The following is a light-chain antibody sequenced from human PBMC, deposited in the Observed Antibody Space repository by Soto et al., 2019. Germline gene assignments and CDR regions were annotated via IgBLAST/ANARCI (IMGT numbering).Light chain of an antibody. CDR2: AAS. CDR3: QKYYSAPYT. V-gene: IGKV1-27*01. J-gene: IGKJ2*01. Sequence: DIQMTQSPSSLSAYVGDRVTITCRASQGINNFLAWYQQNPGKVPKLLISAASTLQSGVPSRFSGSGSGTDFTLTIISLQPEDVATYYCQKYYSAPYTCGQGTKLEIK. CDR1: QGINNF.